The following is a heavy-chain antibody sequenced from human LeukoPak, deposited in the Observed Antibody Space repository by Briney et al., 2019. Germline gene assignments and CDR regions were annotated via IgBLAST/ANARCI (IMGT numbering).Heavy chain of an antibody. D-gene: IGHD6-13*01. CDR3: ARGRSSSWYRGAFDI. V-gene: IGHV3-64*01. J-gene: IGHJ3*02. CDR1: GFTFSRYS. CDR2: ISSNGGST. Sequence: SGGSLRLSCAASGFTFSRYSMHWVRQAPGKGLEYVSAISSNGGSTYYANSVKGRFTISRDNSKNTLYLQMGSLRAEDMAVYYCARGRSSSWYRGAFDIWGQGTMVTVSS.